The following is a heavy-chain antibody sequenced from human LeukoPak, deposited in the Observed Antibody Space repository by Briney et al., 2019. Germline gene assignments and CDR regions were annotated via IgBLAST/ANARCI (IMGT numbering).Heavy chain of an antibody. D-gene: IGHD1-26*01. CDR3: VKDIFRGTYSGFDY. CDR1: GFTFDDYA. Sequence: GGSLRLSCTASGFTFDDYAVHWVRQVPGKGLDWVSSISWNSRSIDYADSVKGRFIVSRDNAQNSVSLQMNSLRPEDTAFYYCVKDIFRGTYSGFDYWGQGTLVTVSS. V-gene: IGHV3-9*01. J-gene: IGHJ4*02. CDR2: ISWNSRSI.